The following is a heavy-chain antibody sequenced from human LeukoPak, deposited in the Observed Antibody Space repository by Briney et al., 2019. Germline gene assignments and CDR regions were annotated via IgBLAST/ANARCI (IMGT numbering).Heavy chain of an antibody. J-gene: IGHJ4*02. CDR2: IYYSGST. CDR3: ARRGGITNHFDY. Sequence: SETLSLTCTVSGGSISSYYWSWIRQPPGKGLEWIGYIYYSGSTYYNPSLKSRVTISVDTSKNQFSLKLSSVTAADTAVYYCARRGGITNHFDYWGQGTLVTVSS. D-gene: IGHD3-10*01. CDR1: GGSISSYY. V-gene: IGHV4-59*08.